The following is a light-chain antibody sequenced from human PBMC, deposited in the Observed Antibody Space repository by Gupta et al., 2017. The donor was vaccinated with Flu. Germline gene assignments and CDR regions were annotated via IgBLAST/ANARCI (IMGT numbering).Light chain of an antibody. CDR3: MQGVHWPYT. J-gene: IGKJ2*01. V-gene: IGKV2-30*01. CDR2: KVS. Sequence: GQSPRRLIYKVSNRDSGVPDRISGSGSGTDFTLKISGVGAEDVGIYYCMQGVHWPYTFGQGTKLEIK.